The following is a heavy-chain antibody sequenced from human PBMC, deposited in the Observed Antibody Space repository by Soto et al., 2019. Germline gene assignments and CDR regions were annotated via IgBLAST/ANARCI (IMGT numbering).Heavy chain of an antibody. D-gene: IGHD3-22*01. CDR2: IHHSGST. J-gene: IGHJ4*02. CDR1: GYSISSGYY. V-gene: IGHV4-38-2*01. CDR3: ATNYYDSSGYYGGEFDY. Sequence: PSETLSLTCAVSGYSISSGYYWGWIRQPPGKGLEWIGSIHHSGSTYYNPSLKSRVTISVDTSKNQFSLKLSSVTAADTAVYYCATNYYDSSGYYGGEFDYWGQGTLVTVSS.